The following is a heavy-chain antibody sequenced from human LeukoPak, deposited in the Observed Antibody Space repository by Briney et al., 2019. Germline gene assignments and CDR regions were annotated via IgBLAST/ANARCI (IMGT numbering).Heavy chain of an antibody. CDR2: ISSSSSYI. CDR3: ATRRIAVAGPYYYYGMDV. J-gene: IGHJ6*02. V-gene: IGHV3-21*01. CDR1: GSTFSSYS. D-gene: IGHD6-19*01. Sequence: GGSLRLSCAASGSTFSSYSMNWVRQAPGKGLEWVSSISSSSSYIYYADSVKGRFTISRDNAKNSLYLQMNSLRAEDTAVYYCATRRIAVAGPYYYYGMDVWGQGTTVTVSS.